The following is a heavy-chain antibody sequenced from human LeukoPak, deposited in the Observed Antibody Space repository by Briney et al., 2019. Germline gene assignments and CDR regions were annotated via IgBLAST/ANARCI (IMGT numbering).Heavy chain of an antibody. Sequence: SETLSLTCTVSGGSISSYYWSWIRQPPGKGLEWIGYIYYSGSTNYNPSLKSRVTISVDTSKNQFSLKLSSVTAADTAVYYCARGRSSSWGPDCYWGQGTLVTVSS. D-gene: IGHD6-13*01. J-gene: IGHJ4*02. V-gene: IGHV4-59*01. CDR2: IYYSGST. CDR3: ARGRSSSWGPDCY. CDR1: GGSISSYY.